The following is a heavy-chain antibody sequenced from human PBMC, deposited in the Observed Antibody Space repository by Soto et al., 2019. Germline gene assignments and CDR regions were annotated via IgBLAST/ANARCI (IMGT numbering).Heavy chain of an antibody. CDR3: ARDRQWEPLLY. CDR2: VSAYNRKR. Sequence: QVQLVQSGSEVKKPGASVRVTCKASGYTFRNYGISWVREAPGQGLEWMGWVSAYNRKRNYAQKFEDRVIMTADTAPSTGYLELWGLRSDDTAICYCARDRQWEPLLYWGQGTLVTVSS. CDR1: GYTFRNYG. V-gene: IGHV1-18*01. D-gene: IGHD1-26*01. J-gene: IGHJ4*02.